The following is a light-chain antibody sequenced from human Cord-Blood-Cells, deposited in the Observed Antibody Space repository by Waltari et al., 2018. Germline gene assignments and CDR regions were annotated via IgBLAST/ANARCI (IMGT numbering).Light chain of an antibody. CDR3: QQYNSYSPYT. CDR2: DAS. Sequence: DNQMTKSPSTLSASVGARVTITCRASQSISSWLAWYQQKPGKAPKLLIYDASSLESGVPSRFSGSGSGTEFTLTISSLQPDDFATYYCQQYNSYSPYTFGQGTKLEIK. J-gene: IGKJ2*01. CDR1: QSISSW. V-gene: IGKV1-5*01.